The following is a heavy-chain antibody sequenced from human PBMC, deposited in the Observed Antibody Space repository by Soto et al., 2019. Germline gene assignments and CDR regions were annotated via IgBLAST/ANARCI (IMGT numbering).Heavy chain of an antibody. D-gene: IGHD2-15*01. J-gene: IGHJ5*02. CDR3: ARVGVDIVVVVAATPGNNWFDP. Sequence: QVQLQQWGAGLLKPSETLSLTCAVYGGSFSGYYWSWIRQPPGKGLEWIGEINHSGSTNYNPSLKSRVTISVDTSKNQFSLKLSSVTAADTAVYYCARVGVDIVVVVAATPGNNWFDPWGQGTLVTVSS. CDR1: GGSFSGYY. CDR2: INHSGST. V-gene: IGHV4-34*01.